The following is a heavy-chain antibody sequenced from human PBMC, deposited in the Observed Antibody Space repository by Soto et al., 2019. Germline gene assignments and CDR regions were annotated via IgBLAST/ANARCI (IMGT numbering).Heavy chain of an antibody. CDR1: GGSISSSNW. J-gene: IGHJ6*02. Sequence: SETLCVTCAVSGGSISSSNWWSWVRQPPGKGLEWIGEIYHSGSTNYNPSLKSRVTISVDKSKNQFSLKLSSVTAADTAVYYCAREDPRISIFGVETYYYYYGMDVWGQGTTVT. V-gene: IGHV4-4*02. D-gene: IGHD3-3*01. CDR3: AREDPRISIFGVETYYYYYGMDV. CDR2: IYHSGST.